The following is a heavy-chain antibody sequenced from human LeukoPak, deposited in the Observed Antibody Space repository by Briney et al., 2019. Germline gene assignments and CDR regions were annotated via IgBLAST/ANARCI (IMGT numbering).Heavy chain of an antibody. CDR3: AKSTVTNYFDN. V-gene: IGHV3-48*03. J-gene: IGHJ4*02. CDR2: ISRSGSTI. Sequence: GGSLNLSCAASGFTFSSYEMNWVRQAPGKGLEWISYISRSGSTINYADSVKGRFTISRDDAKYSLYLQMNSLRAEDTAVYYCAKSTVTNYFDNWGQGSLVTVSS. D-gene: IGHD4-17*01. CDR1: GFTFSSYE.